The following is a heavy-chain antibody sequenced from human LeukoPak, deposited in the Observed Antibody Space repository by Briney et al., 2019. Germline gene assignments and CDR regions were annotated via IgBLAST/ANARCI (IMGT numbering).Heavy chain of an antibody. J-gene: IGHJ4*02. CDR1: EFTSSTYG. CDR2: ISYDGSYK. D-gene: IGHD1-26*01. V-gene: IGHV3-30*18. CDR3: AKDRYSGLNTIDY. Sequence: GGSESLLSAASEFTSSTYGVHRVRQAPGKGLEWVAVISYDGSYKFYADSVKGRFTTSRDNSKSTLYLQMNSLRAEDTAVYYCAKDRYSGLNTIDYWGQGAIVTVSS.